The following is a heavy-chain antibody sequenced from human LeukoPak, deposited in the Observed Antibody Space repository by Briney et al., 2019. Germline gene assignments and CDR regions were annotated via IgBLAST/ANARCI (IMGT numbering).Heavy chain of an antibody. CDR1: GGTFSSYD. CDR3: ARGWLAENTVVTPYNY. V-gene: IGHV1-69*13. J-gene: IGHJ4*02. D-gene: IGHD4-23*01. CDR2: ITPMVGTA. Sequence: SVKVSCKASGGTFSSYDISWVRQAPGQGLEWMGGITPMVGTAKYAQKFQGRVTITAVESMSTAYMELSSLRSEDTAVYYCARGWLAENTVVTPYNYWGQGTLVTVSS.